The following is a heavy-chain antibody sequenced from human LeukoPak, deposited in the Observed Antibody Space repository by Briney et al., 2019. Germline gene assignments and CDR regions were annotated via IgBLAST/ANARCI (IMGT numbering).Heavy chain of an antibody. J-gene: IGHJ3*02. CDR3: ARGDQLLFDAFDI. CDR1: GFTFSISI. V-gene: IGHV3-64*01. D-gene: IGHD2-2*01. CDR2: INSDGRST. Sequence: GGSLRLSCEASGFTFSISIMHWVRQAPGKGLEYVSTINSDGRSTNYANSVKDRFTVSRDNSKNTLYLQMGSLRGEDTAVYYCARGDQLLFDAFDIWGQGTMVAVSS.